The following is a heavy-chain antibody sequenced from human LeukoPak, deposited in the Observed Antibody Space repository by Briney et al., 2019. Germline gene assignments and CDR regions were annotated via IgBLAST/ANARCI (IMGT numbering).Heavy chain of an antibody. J-gene: IGHJ4*02. CDR1: GFTFSSYA. D-gene: IGHD6-19*01. Sequence: PGGSLRLSCVVSGFTFSSYAMSWARQAPGKGLEWVSGISGSGGSTYYADSVKGRFTISRDNSKNTLYLQMNSLRADDTAIYYCATNSPAVAGTGRGSYWGQGTLVTVSS. V-gene: IGHV3-23*01. CDR3: ATNSPAVAGTGRGSY. CDR2: ISGSGGST.